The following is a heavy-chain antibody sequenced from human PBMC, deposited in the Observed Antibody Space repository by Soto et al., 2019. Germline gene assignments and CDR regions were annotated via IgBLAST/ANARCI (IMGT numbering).Heavy chain of an antibody. J-gene: IGHJ4*02. Sequence: VHLLESGGDLVQPGGSLRLSCAASGFTFSSYAMTWVRQAPGKGLEWVSGISYNGGSRYYADSVKGRFTISRDNSKNTLCLQLNSLRADDTAVYYCAKPRGGASRPVDYWGQGTLVIVSS. V-gene: IGHV3-23*01. CDR2: ISYNGGSR. CDR1: GFTFSSYA. CDR3: AKPRGGASRPVDY. D-gene: IGHD6-6*01.